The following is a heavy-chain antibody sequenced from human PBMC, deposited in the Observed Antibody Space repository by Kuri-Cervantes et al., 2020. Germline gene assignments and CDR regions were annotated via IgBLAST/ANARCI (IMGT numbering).Heavy chain of an antibody. D-gene: IGHD3-10*01. CDR2: MNPNSGNT. CDR1: GYTFTSYD. Sequence: ASVKVSCKASGYTFTSYDISWVRQATGQGLEWMGWMNPNSGNTGYAQKFQGRLTMTRNTSISTAYMELSSLRSEDTAVYYCARCRGRDNWFDPWGQGTLVTVSS. J-gene: IGHJ5*02. V-gene: IGHV1-8*01. CDR3: ARCRGRDNWFDP.